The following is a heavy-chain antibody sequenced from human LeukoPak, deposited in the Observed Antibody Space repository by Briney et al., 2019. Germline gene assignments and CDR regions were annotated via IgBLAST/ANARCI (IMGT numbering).Heavy chain of an antibody. Sequence: SQTLSLTCTVSGGSISSGGYYWSWIRQHPGKGLKWIGYIYYSGSTYYNPSLKSRVTISVDTSKNQFSLKLSSVTAADTAVYYCARAFRYQLLFAFDIWGQGTMVTVSS. CDR2: IYYSGST. CDR3: ARAFRYQLLFAFDI. D-gene: IGHD2-2*01. J-gene: IGHJ3*02. CDR1: GGSISSGGYY. V-gene: IGHV4-31*03.